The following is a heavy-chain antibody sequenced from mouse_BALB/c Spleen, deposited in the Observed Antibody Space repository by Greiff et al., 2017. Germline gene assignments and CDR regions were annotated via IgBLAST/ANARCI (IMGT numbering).Heavy chain of an antibody. V-gene: IGHV1S132*01. CDR1: GYTFTSYW. Sequence: LVEPGASVKLSCKTSGYTFTSYWIQWVKQRPGQGLGWIGEIFPGTGTTYYNEKFKGKATLTIDTSSSTAYMQLSSLTSEDSAVYFCARDTGPYFDYWGQGTTLTVSS. J-gene: IGHJ2*01. D-gene: IGHD4-1*01. CDR3: ARDTGPYFDY. CDR2: IFPGTGTT.